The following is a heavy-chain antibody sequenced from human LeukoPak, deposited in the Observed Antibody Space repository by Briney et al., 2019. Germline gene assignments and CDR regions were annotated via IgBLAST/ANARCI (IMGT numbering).Heavy chain of an antibody. V-gene: IGHV1-18*01. CDR3: ASEATHLISFDY. CDR2: ISAYNGNT. CDR1: GYTFTSYG. Sequence: ASVKVSCKASGYTFTSYGISWVRQAPGQGLEWMGWISAYNGNTNYAQKLQGRVTMTTDTSTSTAYMELRSLRSDDTAVYYCASEATHLISFDYWGQGTLVTVSS. D-gene: IGHD2-8*01. J-gene: IGHJ4*02.